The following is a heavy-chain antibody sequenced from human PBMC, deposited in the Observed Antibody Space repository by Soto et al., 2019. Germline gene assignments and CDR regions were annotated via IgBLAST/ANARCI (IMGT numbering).Heavy chain of an antibody. CDR2: INPSGGST. V-gene: IGHV1-46*01. D-gene: IGHD6-13*01. Sequence: ASVKVSCKASGYTFTSYYMHWVRQAPGQGLEWMGIINPSGGSTSYAQKFQGRVTMTRDKSTSTAYMELSSLRSEDTAVYYCAREAFEQLDFDYWGQGTLVTVSS. CDR1: GYTFTSYY. CDR3: AREAFEQLDFDY. J-gene: IGHJ4*02.